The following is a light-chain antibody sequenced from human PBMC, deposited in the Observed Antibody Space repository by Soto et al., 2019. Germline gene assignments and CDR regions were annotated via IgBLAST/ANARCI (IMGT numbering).Light chain of an antibody. CDR2: GAS. V-gene: IGKV3-20*01. J-gene: IGKJ2*01. CDR3: QQYGRSPLLYT. Sequence: EVVLTQSPGTLSLSPGERATLSCRASQIVANNYLAWYQQKPGQAPRLLIYGASTRAAGVPDRFSGSGSGTDFTLTITRLEPEDFAVYYCQQYGRSPLLYTFGQGTKLGVK. CDR1: QIVANNY.